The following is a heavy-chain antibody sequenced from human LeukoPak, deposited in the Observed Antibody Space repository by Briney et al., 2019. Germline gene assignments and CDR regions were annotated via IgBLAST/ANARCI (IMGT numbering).Heavy chain of an antibody. CDR1: GASISSYY. CDR3: ARDSGTTGEVKFDP. V-gene: IGHV4-4*07. CDR2: IYVTGST. J-gene: IGHJ5*02. Sequence: SETLSLTCTVSGASISSYYWSWIRQPAGKALEWIGRIYVTGSTTYNPSLESRVTMSLDTSKNHFSLKLRSVTAADTAVYYCARDSGTTGEVKFDPWGQGTLITVSS. D-gene: IGHD1-7*01.